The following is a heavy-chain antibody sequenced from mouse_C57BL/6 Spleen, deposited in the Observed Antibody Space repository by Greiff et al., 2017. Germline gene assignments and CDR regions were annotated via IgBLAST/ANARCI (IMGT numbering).Heavy chain of an antibody. Sequence: QVQLKQSGAELVKPGASVKISCKASGYAFSSYWMNWVKQRPGKGLEWIGQIYPGDGDTNYNGKFKGKATLTADKSSSTAYMQLSSLTSEDSAVYFCARSRPHYAWFAYWGQGTLVTVSA. CDR3: ARSRPHYAWFAY. J-gene: IGHJ3*01. CDR2: IYPGDGDT. CDR1: GYAFSSYW. D-gene: IGHD1-2*01. V-gene: IGHV1-80*01.